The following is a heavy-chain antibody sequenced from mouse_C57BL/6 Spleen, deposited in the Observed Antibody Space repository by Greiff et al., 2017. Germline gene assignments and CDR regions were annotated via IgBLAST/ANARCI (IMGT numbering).Heavy chain of an antibody. CDR2: FTMYSDAT. D-gene: IGHD2-3*01. CDR1: YFAFMASA. J-gene: IGHJ3*01. Sequence: LMESGAELVRPGSSVKLSCKDSYFAFMASAMHWVKQRPGHGLEWIGSFTMYSDATEYSENFKGKATLTANTSSSTAYMELSSLTSEDSAVYYCARSRDGYYGWFAYWGQGTLVTVSA. V-gene: IGHV1-49*01. CDR3: ARSRDGYYGWFAY.